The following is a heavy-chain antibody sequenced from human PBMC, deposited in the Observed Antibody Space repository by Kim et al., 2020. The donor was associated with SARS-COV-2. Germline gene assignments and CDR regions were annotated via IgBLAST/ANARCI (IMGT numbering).Heavy chain of an antibody. CDR3: AKDFERMVRGVIRDRIPYSYYYYGMDV. CDR2: IWYDGSNK. CDR1: GFTFSSYG. D-gene: IGHD3-10*01. J-gene: IGHJ6*02. Sequence: GGSLRLSCAASGFTFSSYGMHWVRQAPGKGLEWVAVIWYDGSNKYYADSVKGRFTISRDNSKNTLYLQMNSLRAEDTAVYYCAKDFERMVRGVIRDRIPYSYYYYGMDVWGQGTTVTVSS. V-gene: IGHV3-33*06.